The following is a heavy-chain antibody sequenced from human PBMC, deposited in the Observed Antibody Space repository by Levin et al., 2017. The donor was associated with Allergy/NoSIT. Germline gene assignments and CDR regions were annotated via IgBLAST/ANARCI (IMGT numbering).Heavy chain of an antibody. J-gene: IGHJ4*02. V-gene: IGHV4-31*03. CDR1: GGSISSGGYY. D-gene: IGHD3-16*02. CDR3: ALVGNDYVWGSYRPDLDYFDY. CDR2: IYYSGST. Sequence: SETLSLTCTVSGGSISSGGYYWSWIRQHPGKGLEWIGYIYYSGSTYYNPSLKSRVTISVDTSKNQFSLKLSSVTAADTAVYYCALVGNDYVWGSYRPDLDYFDYWGQGTLVTVSS.